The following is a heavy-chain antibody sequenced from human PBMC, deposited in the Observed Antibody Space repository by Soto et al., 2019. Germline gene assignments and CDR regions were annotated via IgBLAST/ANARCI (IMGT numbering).Heavy chain of an antibody. Sequence: GGSLRLSCAASGFTFSSYWMHWVRQAPGKGLVWVSRINSDGSSTSYADSVKGRFTISRDNAKNTLYLQMNSLRAEDTAVYYCATWTGYSSSWYGPFDYWGQGTPVTVSS. J-gene: IGHJ4*02. CDR3: ATWTGYSSSWYGPFDY. V-gene: IGHV3-74*01. D-gene: IGHD6-13*01. CDR1: GFTFSSYW. CDR2: INSDGSST.